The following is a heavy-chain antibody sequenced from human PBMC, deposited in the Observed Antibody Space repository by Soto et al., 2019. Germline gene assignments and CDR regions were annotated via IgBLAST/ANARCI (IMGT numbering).Heavy chain of an antibody. CDR1: GFTFSSYG. CDR3: ARDRYSSGWYDLDY. Sequence: QVQLVESGGGVVQPGRSLRLSCAASGFTFSSYGMHWVRQAPGKGLEWVAVIWYDGSNKYYADSVKGRFPISRDNSKNTMYLQMNSLRVEDTAVYYCARDRYSSGWYDLDYWGQGTLVTVSS. J-gene: IGHJ4*02. V-gene: IGHV3-33*01. CDR2: IWYDGSNK. D-gene: IGHD6-19*01.